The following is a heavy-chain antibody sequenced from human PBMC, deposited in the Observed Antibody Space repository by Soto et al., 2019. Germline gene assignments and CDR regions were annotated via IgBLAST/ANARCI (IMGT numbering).Heavy chain of an antibody. D-gene: IGHD6-13*01. CDR3: AREWVAAAGTRFYYYYYGMDV. Sequence: SETLSLTCSVSGGSISGSPYYWGWIRQPPGEGLEWIGSVYYTGSTSYKPSLRSRVTVSVDTSKNQFSLKLSSVTAADTAVYYCAREWVAAAGTRFYYYYYGMDVWGQGTTVTVSS. J-gene: IGHJ6*02. CDR1: GGSISGSPYY. CDR2: VYYTGST. V-gene: IGHV4-39*07.